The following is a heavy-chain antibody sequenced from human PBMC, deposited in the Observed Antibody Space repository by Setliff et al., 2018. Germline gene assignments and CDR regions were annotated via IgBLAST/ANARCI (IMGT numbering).Heavy chain of an antibody. CDR2: IGHTGSI. V-gene: IGHV4-39*07. CDR3: AREQWLDPPGYYYMDV. Sequence: SETLSLTCTVSGGSISSSSYYWGWIRQPPGKGLEWVGNIGHTGSINYNPSLKSRVTISVDTSKNQFSLKLNSVTAADMAVYYCAREQWLDPPGYYYMDVWAKGTTVTVSS. CDR1: GGSISSSSYY. J-gene: IGHJ6*03. D-gene: IGHD6-19*01.